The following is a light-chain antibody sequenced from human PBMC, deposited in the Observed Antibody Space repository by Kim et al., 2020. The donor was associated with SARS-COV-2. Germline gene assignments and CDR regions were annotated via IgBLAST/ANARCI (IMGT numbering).Light chain of an antibody. CDR3: CSYAGGYTLV. CDR2: DVT. CDR1: SSDVGDKY. J-gene: IGLJ1*01. V-gene: IGLV2-11*01. Sequence: QSALTQPRSVSGSPGQSVTISCTGTSSDVGDKYVSWYQHHPGKAPKLIIYDVTKRPSGVPDRFSGSRSGNTASLTISGLQAEDEADYYCCSYAGGYTLVFAAGTKVTVL.